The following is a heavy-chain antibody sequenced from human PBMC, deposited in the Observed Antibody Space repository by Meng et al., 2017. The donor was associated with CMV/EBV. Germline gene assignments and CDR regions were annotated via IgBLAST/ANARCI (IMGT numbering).Heavy chain of an antibody. CDR3: ARGGLYYYDSSGHFDY. V-gene: IGHV4-4*07. CDR1: GGSISSYY. Sequence: VHPQESGPGLVKPPETLSLTCPCSGGSISSYYWSWNRQPAGKGLEWIGRIYTSGSTNYNPSPKSRVTMSVDTSKNQFSLKLSSVTAADTAVYYCARGGLYYYDSSGHFDYWGQGTLVTVSS. CDR2: IYTSGST. D-gene: IGHD3-22*01. J-gene: IGHJ4*02.